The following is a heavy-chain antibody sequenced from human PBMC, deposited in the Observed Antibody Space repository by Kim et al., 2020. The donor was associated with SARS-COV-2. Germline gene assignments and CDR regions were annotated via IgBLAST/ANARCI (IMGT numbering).Heavy chain of an antibody. D-gene: IGHD3-22*01. CDR3: ARGSSGQWQGPNWFDP. Sequence: SVKGRFTISSDNSKNTLYLQMNSLRAEDTAVYYWARGSSGQWQGPNWFDPWGQGTLVTVSS. V-gene: IGHV3-53*01. J-gene: IGHJ5*02.